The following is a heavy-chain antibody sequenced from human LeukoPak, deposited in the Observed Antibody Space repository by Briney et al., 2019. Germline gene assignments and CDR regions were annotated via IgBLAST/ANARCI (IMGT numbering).Heavy chain of an antibody. CDR3: AKVPGAKSGLDY. CDR2: IRYDGSNK. J-gene: IGHJ4*02. CDR1: GFTFSSYG. Sequence: GGSLRLSCAASGFTFSSYGMHWVRQAPGKGLEWVAFIRYDGSNKYHADSVKGRFTISRDNSKNTLYLQMNSLRAEDTAVYYCAKVPGAKSGLDYWGQGTLVTVSS. V-gene: IGHV3-30*02. D-gene: IGHD1-26*01.